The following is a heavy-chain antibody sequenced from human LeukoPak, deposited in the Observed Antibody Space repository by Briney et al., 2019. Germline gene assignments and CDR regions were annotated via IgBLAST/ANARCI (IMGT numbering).Heavy chain of an antibody. CDR3: VRLGYCSSTNCYWEPSYYYMEL. Sequence: SETLSLTCAVSGPSFTTHYYWGWIRQSPGKGLEWIGSIYQTGTTYYHPSLKSRVTISSDTSKNQFSLRLTSVTAADTAIYYCVRLGYCSSTNCYWEPSYYYMELWGKGTTVTVSS. D-gene: IGHD2-2*01. CDR1: GPSFTTHYY. J-gene: IGHJ6*03. CDR2: IYQTGTT. V-gene: IGHV4-38-2*01.